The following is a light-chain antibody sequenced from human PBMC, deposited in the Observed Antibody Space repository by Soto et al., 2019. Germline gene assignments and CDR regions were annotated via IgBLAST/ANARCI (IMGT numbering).Light chain of an antibody. Sequence: QSVLTQPASVSGSPGQSITISCTGTSSDVGSYNLVSWYQQHPGKAPKLMIYEGSKRPSGVSNRFSGSKSGNTASLTISGLQAEDEADYYCCSYAGTVVLGGGTQLTVL. V-gene: IGLV2-23*01. CDR1: SSDVGSYNL. CDR3: CSYAGTVV. J-gene: IGLJ2*01. CDR2: EGS.